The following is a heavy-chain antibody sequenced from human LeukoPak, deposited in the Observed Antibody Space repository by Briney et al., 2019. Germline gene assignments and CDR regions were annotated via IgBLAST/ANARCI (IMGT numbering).Heavy chain of an antibody. D-gene: IGHD6-13*01. J-gene: IGHJ4*02. Sequence: GASVKFSCKASGYTFSIYNMHWVRQAPGQGLEWMGIINPSGGTSYAQKLQGRITMTRDTSTSTMYMELSSLRSEDTAAYYCAREGVAGTGLDYWGQGTLVTVSS. CDR3: AREGVAGTGLDY. CDR2: INPSGGT. CDR1: GYTFSIYN. V-gene: IGHV1-46*01.